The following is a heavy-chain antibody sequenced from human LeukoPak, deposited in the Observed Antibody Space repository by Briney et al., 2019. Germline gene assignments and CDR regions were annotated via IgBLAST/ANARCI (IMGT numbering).Heavy chain of an antibody. CDR2: IYPGDSDT. Sequence: GESLKISCKGSGYSFTSYWIGWVRQMPGKGLEWMGIIYPGDSDTRYSPSFQGQVTISADKSISTAYLQWSSLKASDTAMYYCARTPNWLRRGNAFDIWGQGTMVTVSS. D-gene: IGHD7-27*01. J-gene: IGHJ3*02. CDR3: ARTPNWLRRGNAFDI. CDR1: GYSFTSYW. V-gene: IGHV5-51*01.